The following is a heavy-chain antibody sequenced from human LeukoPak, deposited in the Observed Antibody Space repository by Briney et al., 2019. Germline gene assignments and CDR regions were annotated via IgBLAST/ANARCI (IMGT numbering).Heavy chain of an antibody. J-gene: IGHJ4*02. D-gene: IGHD4-23*01. CDR3: ARGYGGNGFDY. Sequence: PSETLSLTCTVSGGSISSYYWSWIRQPPGKGLEWIGYIYYSVSTNYNPSLKSRVTISVDTSKNQFSLKLSSVTAADTAVYYCARGYGGNGFDYWGQGTLVTVSS. CDR1: GGSISSYY. CDR2: IYYSVST. V-gene: IGHV4-59*01.